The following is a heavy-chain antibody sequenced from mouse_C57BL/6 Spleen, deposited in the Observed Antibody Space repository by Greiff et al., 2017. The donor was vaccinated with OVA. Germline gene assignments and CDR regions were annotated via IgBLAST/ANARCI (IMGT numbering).Heavy chain of an antibody. Sequence: QVQLQQPGAELVKPGASVKLSCKASGYTFTSYWMQWVKQRPGQGLEWIGEIDPSDSYTNYNQKFEGKATLTVDTSSSTAYMQLSSLTSEDSAVYYCARITTADYWGQGTTLTVSS. CDR3: ARITTADY. J-gene: IGHJ2*01. CDR1: GYTFTSYW. D-gene: IGHD1-2*01. V-gene: IGHV1-50*01. CDR2: IDPSDSYT.